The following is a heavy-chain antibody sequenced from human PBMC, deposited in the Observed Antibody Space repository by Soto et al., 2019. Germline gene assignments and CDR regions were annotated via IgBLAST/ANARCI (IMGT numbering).Heavy chain of an antibody. CDR2: IYYSGSA. V-gene: IGHV4-30-4*01. D-gene: IGHD3-22*01. CDR1: GGSISSGDYY. J-gene: IGHJ4*02. CDR3: ARVNTYYYDSSGYYYYFDY. Sequence: SETLSLTCTVSGGSISSGDYYWSWIRQPPGKGLEWIGYIYYSGSAYYNPSLKSRVTISVDTSKNQFSLKLSSVTAADTAVYYCARVNTYYYDSSGYYYYFDYWGQGTLVTVSS.